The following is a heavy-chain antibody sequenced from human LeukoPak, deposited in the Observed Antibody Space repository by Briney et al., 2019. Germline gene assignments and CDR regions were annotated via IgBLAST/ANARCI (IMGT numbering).Heavy chain of an antibody. V-gene: IGHV1-69*13. J-gene: IGHJ5*02. CDR1: GGTFSSYA. Sequence: SVKVSCKASGGTFSSYAISWVRQAPGQGLEWMGGIIPIFGTANYAQKFQGRVTITADESTSTAYMELSSLRSEDTAVYYCARGPGLLGYCSSTSCLFDPWGQGTLVTVSS. D-gene: IGHD2-2*01. CDR3: ARGPGLLGYCSSTSCLFDP. CDR2: IIPIFGTA.